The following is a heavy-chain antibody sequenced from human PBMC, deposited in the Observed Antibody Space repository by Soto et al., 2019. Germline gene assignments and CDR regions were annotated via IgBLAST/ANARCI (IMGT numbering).Heavy chain of an antibody. CDR3: ARGLIVRYCGVCSCHSKYYCYYYMDV. D-gene: IGHD2-15*01. CDR2: IKHSGST. V-gene: IGHV4-34*01. CDR1: GGSFSGYY. J-gene: IGHJ6*03. Sequence: QVQLQQWGAGLLKPSETLSLTCAVYGGSFSGYYWSWIRQPTGKGLEWLGEIKHSGSTNYNPSLMSRVTISVNTSKNQFSLELSSVTDADTAVYYCARGLIVRYCGVCSCHSKYYCYYYMDVWGKGTTVTVSS.